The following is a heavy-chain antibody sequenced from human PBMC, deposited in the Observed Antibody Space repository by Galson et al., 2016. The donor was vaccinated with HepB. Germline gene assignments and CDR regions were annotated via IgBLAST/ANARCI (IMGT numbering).Heavy chain of an antibody. CDR3: ASGPYYVDAFDI. Sequence: SLRLSCAASGFTFSSYWMSWVRQAPGKGLEWVANIKQDGSEKYYVDSVKGRFTISRDNAENSLYLQMNSLRAEDTAVYYCASGPYYVDAFDIWGPGTRVTVSS. CDR2: IKQDGSEK. J-gene: IGHJ4*02. D-gene: IGHD3-10*02. CDR1: GFTFSSYW. V-gene: IGHV3-7*03.